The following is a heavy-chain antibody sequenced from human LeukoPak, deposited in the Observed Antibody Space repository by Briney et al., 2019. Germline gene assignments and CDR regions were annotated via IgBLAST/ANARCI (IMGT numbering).Heavy chain of an antibody. V-gene: IGHV1-18*01. CDR3: ARDIAARFDS. Sequence: GASVKVSCKASGYPFPSYDISWVRQAPGQGLEWMGRINSYSGNTKYVQNLQGRVTMTTDTSTSTTYMELRSLGSDDTAVYYCARDIAARFDSWGQGTLVTVSS. D-gene: IGHD6-6*01. CDR2: INSYSGNT. J-gene: IGHJ4*02. CDR1: GYPFPSYD.